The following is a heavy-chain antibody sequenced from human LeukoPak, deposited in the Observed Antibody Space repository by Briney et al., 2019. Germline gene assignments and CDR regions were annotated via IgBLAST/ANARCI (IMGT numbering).Heavy chain of an antibody. Sequence: QVQLVDSGGGVVQPGRSLRLSCAASGFTFSDYGMHWVRQAPGKGLEWVSLIYYDGSNKYYADSVKGRFTISRDNSRNTLYLQMNSLRVEDTAVYYCARDRATRYFDYWGQGTLVTVSS. CDR1: GFTFSDYG. D-gene: IGHD2-15*01. CDR2: IYYDGSNK. J-gene: IGHJ4*02. CDR3: ARDRATRYFDY. V-gene: IGHV3-33*01.